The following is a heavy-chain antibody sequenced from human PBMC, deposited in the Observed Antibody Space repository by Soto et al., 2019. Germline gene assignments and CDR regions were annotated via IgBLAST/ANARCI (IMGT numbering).Heavy chain of an antibody. CDR3: APAITYNRCWFQNWFGP. Sequence: QITLKESGPTLVKPTQTLTLTCTFSGFSLSTYGVAVGWIRQPPGKALEWIAVIYWDDDKRYSPSLKSRVTRTKDTSKNQVVLTLTNMDPVDTATYDCAPAITYNRCWFQNWFGPWGQGTLVTVSS. CDR1: GFSLSTYGVA. CDR2: IYWDDDK. D-gene: IGHD6-13*01. V-gene: IGHV2-5*02. J-gene: IGHJ5*02.